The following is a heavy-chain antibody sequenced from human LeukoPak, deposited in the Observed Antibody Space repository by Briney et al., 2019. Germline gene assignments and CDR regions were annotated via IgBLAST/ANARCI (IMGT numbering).Heavy chain of an antibody. D-gene: IGHD3-10*01. CDR3: ARDRRGLDP. J-gene: IGHJ5*02. Sequence: PGGSLRLSCAASGFTFGDSYMTWIRHSPGKGLEWVSYISGDSSYTKYADSVKGRFTISRDNARNSLYLQINSLRVEDTAVYYCARDRRGLDPWGRGTLVTVSS. CDR1: GFTFGDSY. CDR2: ISGDSSYT. V-gene: IGHV3-11*05.